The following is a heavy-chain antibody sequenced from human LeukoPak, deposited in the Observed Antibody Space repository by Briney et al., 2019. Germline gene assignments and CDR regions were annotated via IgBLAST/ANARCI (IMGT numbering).Heavy chain of an antibody. V-gene: IGHV3-73*01. CDR2: IRSKANSYAT. J-gene: IGHJ5*02. CDR1: GFTFSGSA. Sequence: GGSLRLSCAASGFTFSGSAMHWVRQASGKGLEWVGRIRSKANSYATAYAASVKGRFTISRDDSKNTLYLQMNSLRAEDTAAYYCAKGGMVRGVIITSWFDPWGQGTLVTVSS. D-gene: IGHD3-10*01. CDR3: AKGGMVRGVIITSWFDP.